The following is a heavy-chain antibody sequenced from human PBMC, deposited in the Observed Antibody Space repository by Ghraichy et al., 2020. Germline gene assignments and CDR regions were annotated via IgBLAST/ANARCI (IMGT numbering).Heavy chain of an antibody. CDR2: IYYSGST. V-gene: IGHV4-59*01. CDR3: ASEYSSYDAFDI. CDR1: GGSISSYY. D-gene: IGHD6-6*01. J-gene: IGHJ3*02. Sequence: SQTLSLTCTVSGGSISSYYWSWIRQPPGKGLEWIGYIYYSGSTNYNPSLKSRVTISVDTSKNQFSLTLSSVTAADTAVYYCASEYSSYDAFDIWGQGTMVTVSS.